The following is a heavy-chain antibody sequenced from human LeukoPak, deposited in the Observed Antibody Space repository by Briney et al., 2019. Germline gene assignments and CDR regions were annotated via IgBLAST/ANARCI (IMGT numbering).Heavy chain of an antibody. J-gene: IGHJ4*02. Sequence: SVKVSCKASGGTFSSYTISWVRQAPGQGLEWMGRIIPILGIANYAQKFQGRVTITADKSTSTAYMELSSLRSEDTAVYYCARDLGIAVAGTADYWGQGTLVTVSS. CDR2: IIPILGIA. D-gene: IGHD6-19*01. V-gene: IGHV1-69*04. CDR3: ARDLGIAVAGTADY. CDR1: GGTFSSYT.